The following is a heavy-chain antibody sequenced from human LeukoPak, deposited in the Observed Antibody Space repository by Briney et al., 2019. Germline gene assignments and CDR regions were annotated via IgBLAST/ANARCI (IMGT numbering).Heavy chain of an antibody. CDR3: ARGSDSSLGLGWFL. V-gene: IGHV4-61*02. D-gene: IGHD6-6*01. J-gene: IGHJ4*02. CDR2: IYPRGTS. Sequence: PSQTLSLTCTVSGDSISSGSYYWSWIRQPAGKGLEWIGRIYPRGTSSYNPSLKSRVTISVDTSKNQFSLKLNSVTAADTAVYYCARGSDSSLGLGWFLWGQGTLVTVSS. CDR1: GDSISSGSYY.